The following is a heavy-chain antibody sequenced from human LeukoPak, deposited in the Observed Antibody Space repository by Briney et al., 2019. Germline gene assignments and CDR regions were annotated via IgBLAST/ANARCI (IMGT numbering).Heavy chain of an antibody. Sequence: PGGSLRLSCAASGFTFSSYGMSWVRQAPGKGLEWVSAISGSGGSTYYADSVKGRFTISRDNSKNRLYLQMNSLRAEDTAVYYCARGPKYISATGPYYFDYWGQGTPVTVSS. V-gene: IGHV3-23*01. CDR1: GFTFSSYG. CDR3: ARGPKYISATGPYYFDY. J-gene: IGHJ4*02. D-gene: IGHD6-13*01. CDR2: ISGSGGST.